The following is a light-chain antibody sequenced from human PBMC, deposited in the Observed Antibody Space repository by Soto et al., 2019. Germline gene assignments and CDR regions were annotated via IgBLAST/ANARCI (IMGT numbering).Light chain of an antibody. J-gene: IGKJ2*01. CDR2: GAS. CDR1: QSVSSN. CDR3: QHYAGSPYT. Sequence: EIVMTQSPATLSVSPGERATLSCRASQSVSSNLAWYQQKPGQAPRLLIYGASTRATGIPARFSGSGSGTDFTLTISRLEPEDFAVYYCQHYAGSPYTFGQGTKLEIK. V-gene: IGKV3-15*01.